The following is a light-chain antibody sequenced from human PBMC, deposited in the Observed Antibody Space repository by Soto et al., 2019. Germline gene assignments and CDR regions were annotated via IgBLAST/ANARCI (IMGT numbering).Light chain of an antibody. Sequence: ALTQPASVSGSPGQSITISCTGTSSDVGGYDYVSWYQQHPGKAPKLMIYDVSNRPSGVSNRFSGSKSGNTASLAISGLQAEDEADYYCSSYTSTSSFYVFGTGTRSPS. CDR1: SSDVGGYDY. V-gene: IGLV2-14*03. CDR3: SSYTSTSSFYV. CDR2: DVS. J-gene: IGLJ1*01.